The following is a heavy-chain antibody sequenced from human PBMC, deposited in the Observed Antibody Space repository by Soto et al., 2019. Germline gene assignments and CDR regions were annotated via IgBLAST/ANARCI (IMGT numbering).Heavy chain of an antibody. V-gene: IGHV3-53*04. J-gene: IGHJ4*02. CDR3: ARGTGTTSPYFDY. CDR2: IYIGGST. CDR1: GFTVSSNY. Sequence: EVQLVESGGGLVQPGGSLRLSCAASGFTVSSNYMSWVRQAPGKGLEGVSVIYIGGSTYYADSVKGRFTISRHNSKNPLYLQMNSLRAEDTAVYYCARGTGTTSPYFDYWGQGTLVTVSS. D-gene: IGHD1-7*01.